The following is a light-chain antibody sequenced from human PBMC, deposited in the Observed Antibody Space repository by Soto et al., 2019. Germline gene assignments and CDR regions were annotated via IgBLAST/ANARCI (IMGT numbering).Light chain of an antibody. V-gene: IGKV1-5*03. CDR2: KAS. Sequence: DIQMTQSPSTLSASVGDRVTITCRASQSISSWLALYQQKPGQAPKLLIYKASTLQSGVPSRFSGSGSGTECTLAISSRQPDDSATYYCQQYNDNWTFGQGTKVEIK. CDR1: QSISSW. J-gene: IGKJ1*01. CDR3: QQYNDNWT.